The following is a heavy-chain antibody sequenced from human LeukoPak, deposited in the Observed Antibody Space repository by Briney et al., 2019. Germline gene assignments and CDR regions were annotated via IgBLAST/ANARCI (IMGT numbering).Heavy chain of an antibody. Sequence: GASVTVSCKASGYTFGAHYIHWLRQAPGQGLEYMGWINPSAGDTRFAERSKGRVTLTRDTSTTTVYMELTRLTFGDTAVYFCARGMYSSSESFDVWGQGTMVAVSS. CDR3: ARGMYSSSESFDV. CDR1: GYTFGAHY. J-gene: IGHJ3*01. V-gene: IGHV1-2*02. CDR2: INPSAGDT. D-gene: IGHD3-22*01.